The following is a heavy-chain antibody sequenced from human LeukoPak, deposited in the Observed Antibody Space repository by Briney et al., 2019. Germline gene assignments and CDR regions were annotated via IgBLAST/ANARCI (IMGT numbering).Heavy chain of an antibody. CDR1: GGSISSGGYS. Sequence: SETLSLTCAVSGGSISSGGYSWSWIRQPLGKGLEWIGYIYHSGSTYYNPSLKSRVTISVDRSKNQFSLKLSSVTAADTAVYYCARLVAATGNFDYWGQGTLVTVSS. CDR2: IYHSGST. J-gene: IGHJ4*02. D-gene: IGHD6-13*01. CDR3: ARLVAATGNFDY. V-gene: IGHV4-30-2*01.